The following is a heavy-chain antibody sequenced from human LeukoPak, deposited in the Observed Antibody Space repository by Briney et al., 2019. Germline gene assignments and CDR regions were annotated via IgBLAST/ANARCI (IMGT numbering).Heavy chain of an antibody. Sequence: SVKVSCKASGGTFSSYAISWVRQAPGQGLEWMGGIIPIFGTANYAQKFQGRVTITADESTSTAYMELSSLRSEDTAVYYCARGRITIFGVVINDAFDIWGQGTMVTVSS. V-gene: IGHV1-69*13. CDR2: IIPIFGTA. J-gene: IGHJ3*02. D-gene: IGHD3-3*01. CDR3: ARGRITIFGVVINDAFDI. CDR1: GGTFSSYA.